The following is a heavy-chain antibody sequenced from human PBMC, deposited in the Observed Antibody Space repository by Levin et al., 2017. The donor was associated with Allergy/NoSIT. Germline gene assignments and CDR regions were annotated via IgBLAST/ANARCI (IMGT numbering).Heavy chain of an antibody. CDR3: ARVTANVLMVYAYSYYYYGMDV. CDR1: GGTFSSYA. J-gene: IGHJ6*02. D-gene: IGHD2-8*01. V-gene: IGHV1-69*13. CDR2: IIPIFGTA. Sequence: VASVKVSCKASGGTFSSYAISWVRQAPGQGLEWMGGIIPIFGTANYAQKFQGRVTITADESTSTAYMELSSLRSEDTAVYYCARVTANVLMVYAYSYYYYGMDVWGQGTTVTVSS.